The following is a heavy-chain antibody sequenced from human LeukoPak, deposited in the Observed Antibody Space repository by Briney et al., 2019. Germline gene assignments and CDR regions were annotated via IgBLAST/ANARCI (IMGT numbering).Heavy chain of an antibody. CDR1: GFTFSSYA. V-gene: IGHV3-23*01. J-gene: IGHJ4*02. CDR3: ARGRVSRIVGATYFDY. CDR2: ISGSGGST. D-gene: IGHD1-26*01. Sequence: GGSLRLSCAASGFTFSSYAMSWVRQAPGKGLEWVSAISGSGGSTYYADSVKGRFTISRDNSKNTLYLQMNSLRAEDTAVYYCARGRVSRIVGATYFDYWGQGTLVTVSS.